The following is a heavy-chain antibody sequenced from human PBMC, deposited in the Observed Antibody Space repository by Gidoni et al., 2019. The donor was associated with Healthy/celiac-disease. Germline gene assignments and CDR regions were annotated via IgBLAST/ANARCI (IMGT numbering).Heavy chain of an antibody. CDR3: AKDWLPDRDGYNQMFDY. V-gene: IGHV3-21*01. D-gene: IGHD5-12*01. CDR2: ISSSSRYI. CDR1: GFPFSSYS. J-gene: IGHJ4*02. Sequence: EVQLVESGGGLVKPGGSLRLSCAASGFPFSSYSMNWVRQAPGKGLEWVSSISSSSRYIYYADSVKGRFTISRDNAKNSLYLQMNSLTAEDTAVYYCAKDWLPDRDGYNQMFDYWGQGTLVTISS.